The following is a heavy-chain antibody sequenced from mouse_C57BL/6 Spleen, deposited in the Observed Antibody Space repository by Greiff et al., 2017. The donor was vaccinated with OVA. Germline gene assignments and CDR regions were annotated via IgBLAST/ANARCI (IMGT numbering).Heavy chain of an antibody. V-gene: IGHV1-85*01. CDR1: GYTFTSYD. D-gene: IGHD1-1*01. CDR2: IYPRDGST. Sequence: VQRVESGPELVKPGASVKLSCKASGYTFTSYDINWVKQRPGQGLEWIGWIYPRDGSTKYNEKFKGKATLTVDTSSSTAYMELHSLTSEDSAVYFCARPSTVVPYYFDYWGQGTTLTVSS. J-gene: IGHJ2*01. CDR3: ARPSTVVPYYFDY.